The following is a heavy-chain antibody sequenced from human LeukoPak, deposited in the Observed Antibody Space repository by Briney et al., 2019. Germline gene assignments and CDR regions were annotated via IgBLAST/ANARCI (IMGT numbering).Heavy chain of an antibody. D-gene: IGHD2-2*01. V-gene: IGHV3-23*01. J-gene: IGHJ4*02. CDR2: ISGSGGST. Sequence: GGSLRLSCAASGFTFSSYGMSWVRQAPGKGLEWVSAISGSGGSTYYADSVKGRFTISRDNSKNTLYLQMNSLRAEDTAVYYCAKDESDSRPSYYFDYWGQGTLVTVSS. CDR1: GFTFSSYG. CDR3: AKDESDSRPSYYFDY.